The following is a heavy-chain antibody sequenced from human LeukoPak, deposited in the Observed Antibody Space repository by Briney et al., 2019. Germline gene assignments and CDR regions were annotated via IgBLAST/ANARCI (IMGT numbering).Heavy chain of an antibody. V-gene: IGHV3-23*01. CDR2: ISGSGGST. D-gene: IGHD2-15*01. CDR3: AKAPQDIVVVVAATDFYYMDV. CDR1: GFTFSSYA. J-gene: IGHJ6*03. Sequence: PGGSLRLSCAASGFTFSSYAMSWVRQAPGKGLEWVSAISGSGGSTYYADSVKGRFTISRDNSKNTLYLQMNSLRAEDTAVYYCAKAPQDIVVVVAATDFYYMDVWGKGTTVTASS.